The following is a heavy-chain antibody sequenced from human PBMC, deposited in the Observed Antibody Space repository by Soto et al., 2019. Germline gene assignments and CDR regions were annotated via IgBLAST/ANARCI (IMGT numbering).Heavy chain of an antibody. Sequence: PGGSLRLSCAASGFTFTTYAMHWVRQAPGKGLEWVAIISYDARNTDYADAVKGRFTISRDNSKNTVYLQMNRLSADDTAVYYCAKVPLPYNWNDPGAFDMWGQGTLVTVSS. CDR3: AKVPLPYNWNDPGAFDM. J-gene: IGHJ3*02. CDR2: ISYDARNT. V-gene: IGHV3-30*04. CDR1: GFTFTTYA. D-gene: IGHD1-20*01.